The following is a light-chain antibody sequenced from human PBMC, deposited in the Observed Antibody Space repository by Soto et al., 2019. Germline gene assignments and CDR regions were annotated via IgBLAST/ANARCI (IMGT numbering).Light chain of an antibody. CDR3: QQYDYWPVT. CDR1: QSVINN. V-gene: IGKV3-15*01. Sequence: EIVMTQTPATLSVSPGERVTISCRASQSVINNLAWYQHKPGQAPRLLISYASTGATGIPARFSGSGSGTDFTLTINSLQSEDFAIYYCQQYDYWPVTCGGGTKG. CDR2: YAS. J-gene: IGKJ4*01.